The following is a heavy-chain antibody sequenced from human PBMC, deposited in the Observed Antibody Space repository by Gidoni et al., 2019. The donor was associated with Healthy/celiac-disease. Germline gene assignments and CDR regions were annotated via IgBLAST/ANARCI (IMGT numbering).Heavy chain of an antibody. D-gene: IGHD2-8*01. CDR2: INAGNGNT. CDR1: GYTFTSYA. CDR3: ARDRSIMVAGLGLVDY. V-gene: IGHV1-3*01. Sequence: QVQLVQSGAEVKKPGASVKVSCKASGYTFTSYAMHWVRQAPGQRLEWMGWINAGNGNTKYSQKFQGRVTITRDTSASTAYMELSSLRSEDTAVYYCARDRSIMVAGLGLVDYWGQGTLVTVSS. J-gene: IGHJ4*02.